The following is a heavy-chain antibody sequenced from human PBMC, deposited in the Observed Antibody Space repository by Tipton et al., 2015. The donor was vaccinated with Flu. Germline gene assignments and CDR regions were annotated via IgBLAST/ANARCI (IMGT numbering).Heavy chain of an antibody. CDR2: ITHGGTT. Sequence: LRLSCAVSGFSMSSDYYWTWIRQSPGEGLDWIGTITHGGTTYYNPSLKSRVTISADTSKNHFSLRLSSATAADTAVYYCARQGDLARGYYFDYWGQGTLVTVSS. J-gene: IGHJ4*02. CDR1: GFSMSSDYY. CDR3: ARQGDLARGYYFDY. D-gene: IGHD3-10*01. V-gene: IGHV4-38-2*01.